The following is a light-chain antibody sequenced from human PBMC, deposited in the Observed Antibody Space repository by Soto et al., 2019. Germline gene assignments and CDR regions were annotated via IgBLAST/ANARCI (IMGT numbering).Light chain of an antibody. CDR3: SSYTSITTLDV. V-gene: IGLV2-14*01. CDR1: NSDVGDYNY. CDR2: EVT. J-gene: IGLJ1*01. Sequence: QSVLTQPASVSGSPGQSITISYTGTNSDVGDYNYVSWYQHHPGTAPKLIIYEVTNRPSGVSNRFSGSKSGNTASLTISGLQAEAEADYYCSSYTSITTLDVFGTGTKVTVL.